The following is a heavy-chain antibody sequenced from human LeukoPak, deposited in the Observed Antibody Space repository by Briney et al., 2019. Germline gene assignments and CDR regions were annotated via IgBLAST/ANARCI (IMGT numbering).Heavy chain of an antibody. CDR1: GLTFSRYG. CDR3: VRGGGSSAYYYYFDY. J-gene: IGHJ4*02. V-gene: IGHV3-74*03. CDR2: ISADGSRI. D-gene: IGHD6-19*01. Sequence: PGGSLRLSCAASGLTFSRYGMHWVRQSAGKGLMWVSGISADGSRITCADSVKGRFTITRDNARSTLFLQMDSLRDEDAAVYYCVRGGGSSAYYYYFDYWGQGSLVTVS.